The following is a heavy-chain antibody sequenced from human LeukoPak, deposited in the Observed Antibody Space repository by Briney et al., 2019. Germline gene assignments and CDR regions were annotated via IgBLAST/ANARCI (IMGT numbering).Heavy chain of an antibody. J-gene: IGHJ4*02. V-gene: IGHV3-23*01. CDR2: FGGSGGTI. CDR1: GFTFSTYA. D-gene: IGHD2-21*02. CDR3: AKSDCGGDCHLLDY. Sequence: GGSLRLSCAASGFTFSTYAMSWVRQAPGKGLEWVSHFGGSGGTIYYADSEKGRFTISRDNSKNTLYLQMNSLRAEDTAVYYCAKSDCGGDCHLLDYWGQGTLVTVSS.